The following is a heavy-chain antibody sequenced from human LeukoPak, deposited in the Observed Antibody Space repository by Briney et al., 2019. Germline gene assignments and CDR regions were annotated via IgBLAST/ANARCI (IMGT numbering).Heavy chain of an antibody. CDR1: GGSISSGDYY. CDR3: AREDDSSSSVMDV. Sequence: SETLSLTCTVSGGSISSGDYYWSWIRQPPGKGLKWIGYIYYSGSTYYNPSLKSRVTISVDTSKNQFSLKLSSVTAAGTAVYYCAREDDSSSSVMDVWGKGTTVTVSS. D-gene: IGHD6-6*01. V-gene: IGHV4-30-4*08. CDR2: IYYSGST. J-gene: IGHJ6*03.